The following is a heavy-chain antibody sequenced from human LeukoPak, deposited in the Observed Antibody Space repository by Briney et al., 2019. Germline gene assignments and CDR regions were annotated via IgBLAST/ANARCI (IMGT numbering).Heavy chain of an antibody. CDR1: GGSISSSSYY. CDR3: ARREWFDP. CDR2: IYYSGST. Sequence: SETLSLTCTVSGGSISSSSYYWGWIRQPPGKGLEWIGSIYYSGSTYYNPSLKSRVTISVDTSKNQFSLKLSSVTAADTAVYYCARREWFDPWGQGTLVTVSS. J-gene: IGHJ5*02. V-gene: IGHV4-39*01.